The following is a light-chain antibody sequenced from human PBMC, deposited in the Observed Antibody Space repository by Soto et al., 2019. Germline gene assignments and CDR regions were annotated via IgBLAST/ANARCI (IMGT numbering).Light chain of an antibody. CDR3: QQYGGSPQT. CDR2: GAS. J-gene: IGKJ1*01. V-gene: IGKV3-20*01. CDR1: QSVSNY. Sequence: PGERATLSWSASQSVSNYLAWYQQKPGQAPRLLIYGASRRATVIPDRFSGSGSGTDFTLTISRLEPEDFAVYYCQQYGGSPQTFGQGTNVEIK.